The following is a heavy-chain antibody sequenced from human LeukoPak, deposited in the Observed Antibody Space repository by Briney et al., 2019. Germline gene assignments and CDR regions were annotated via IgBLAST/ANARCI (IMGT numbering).Heavy chain of an antibody. Sequence: PGGSLRLSCAASGFTFSSYGMHWVRQAPGKGLEWVAFIRYDGSNKYYADSVKGRFTISRDNSKNTLYLKMNSLRAEDTAVYYCAKDWFYGDLRGYFDYWGQGTLVTVSS. J-gene: IGHJ4*02. D-gene: IGHD4-17*01. CDR2: IRYDGSNK. V-gene: IGHV3-30*02. CDR1: GFTFSSYG. CDR3: AKDWFYGDLRGYFDY.